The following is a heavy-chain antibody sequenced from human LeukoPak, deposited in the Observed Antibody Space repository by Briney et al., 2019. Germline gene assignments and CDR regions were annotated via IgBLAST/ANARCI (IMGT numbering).Heavy chain of an antibody. D-gene: IGHD3-22*01. Sequence: SETLSLTCAVYGGSFSGYYWSWIRQPPGKGLEWIGEINHSGSTNYNPSLKSRVTISVDTSKNQFSLKLSSVTAADTAVYYCARHPTITMIVDWFDPWGQGTLVTVSS. CDR1: GGSFSGYY. V-gene: IGHV4-34*01. CDR3: ARHPTITMIVDWFDP. J-gene: IGHJ5*02. CDR2: INHSGST.